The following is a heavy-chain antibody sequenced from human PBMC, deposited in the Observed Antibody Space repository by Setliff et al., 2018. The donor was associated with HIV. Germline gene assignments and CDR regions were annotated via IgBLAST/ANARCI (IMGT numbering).Heavy chain of an antibody. CDR3: ARVVDADYLDY. Sequence: PSETLSLTCTVSGGSMSTYYWSWIRQPPGKGLEWIGIIYYSGSTYYKPSLKSRVTISVDTSKNQFSLKLNFVTAADTAMYYCARVVDADYLDYWGQGTPVTVSS. D-gene: IGHD2-15*01. V-gene: IGHV4-59*04. CDR1: GGSMSTYY. J-gene: IGHJ4*02. CDR2: IYYSGST.